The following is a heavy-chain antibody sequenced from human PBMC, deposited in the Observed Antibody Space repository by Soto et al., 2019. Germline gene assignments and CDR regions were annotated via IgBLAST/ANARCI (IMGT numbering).Heavy chain of an antibody. Sequence: PGWSLRLSCASSVFTFSSYSMNWVRQAPGKGLEWVSSISSSSSYIYYADSVKGRFTISRDNAKNSLYLQMNSLRAEDTAVYYCARDPSSFNWYFDLWGRGTLVTVSS. V-gene: IGHV3-21*01. CDR3: ARDPSSFNWYFDL. J-gene: IGHJ2*01. CDR1: VFTFSSYS. CDR2: ISSSSSYI. D-gene: IGHD2-15*01.